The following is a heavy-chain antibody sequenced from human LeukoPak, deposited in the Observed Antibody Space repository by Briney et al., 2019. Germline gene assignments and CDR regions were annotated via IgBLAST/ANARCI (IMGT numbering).Heavy chain of an antibody. CDR1: GGSISSSSYY. J-gene: IGHJ3*02. CDR3: ATKNCSSTSCDAFDI. V-gene: IGHV4-39*01. Sequence: SETLSPTCTVSGGSISSSSYYWGWIRQPPGKGLEWIGSIYYSGSTYYNPSLKGRVTISVDTSKNQFSLKLSSVTAADTAVYYCATKNCSSTSCDAFDIWGQGTMVTVSS. CDR2: IYYSGST. D-gene: IGHD2-2*01.